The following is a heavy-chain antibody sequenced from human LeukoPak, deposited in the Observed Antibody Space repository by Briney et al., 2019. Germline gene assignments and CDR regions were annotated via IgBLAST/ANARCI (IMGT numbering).Heavy chain of an antibody. CDR1: GDSISSSNYY. CDR2: IYYSGST. Sequence: SETLSLTCTVSGDSISSSNYYWGWIRQPPGKGLEWIGYIYYSGSTNYNTSLKSRVTISVDTSKNQFSLKLSSVTAADTAVYYCARDGDDYGGMWGQGTLVTVSS. D-gene: IGHD4-23*01. V-gene: IGHV4-61*01. J-gene: IGHJ4*02. CDR3: ARDGDDYGGM.